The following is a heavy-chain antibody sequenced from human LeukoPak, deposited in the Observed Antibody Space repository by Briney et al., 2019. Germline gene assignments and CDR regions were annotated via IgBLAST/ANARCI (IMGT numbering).Heavy chain of an antibody. V-gene: IGHV3-11*04. Sequence: GGSLRLSCAASGFTFSDYYMSWIRQAPGKGVEWVSYIGNSGSPIYYADSVKGRFTISRDNAKNSLYLQMNSLRDEDTAVYYCARGRWESIVGATDLGYWGQGTLVTVSS. J-gene: IGHJ4*02. CDR1: GFTFSDYY. CDR3: ARGRWESIVGATDLGY. D-gene: IGHD1-26*01. CDR2: IGNSGSPI.